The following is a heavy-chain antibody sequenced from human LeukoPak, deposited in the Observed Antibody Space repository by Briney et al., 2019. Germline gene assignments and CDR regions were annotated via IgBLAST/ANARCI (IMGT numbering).Heavy chain of an antibody. Sequence: PGGSLRLSCAASGFTFSSYGMHWVRQAPGKGLEWVAFIRYGGSDKYYADSVKGRFTISRDNFKNTVYLQMSGLRDEDTAVYYCATYYDILSGYYNGLDYWGQGTLVTVSS. CDR3: ATYYDILSGYYNGLDY. CDR2: IRYGGSDK. J-gene: IGHJ4*02. D-gene: IGHD3-9*01. CDR1: GFTFSSYG. V-gene: IGHV3-30*02.